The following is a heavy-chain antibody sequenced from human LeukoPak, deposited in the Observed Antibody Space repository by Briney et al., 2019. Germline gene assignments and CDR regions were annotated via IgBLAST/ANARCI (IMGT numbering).Heavy chain of an antibody. CDR2: MYHSGST. V-gene: IGHV4-38-2*01. CDR1: GYSISSGYY. CDR3: ARVIEHRNWCFDL. J-gene: IGHJ2*01. Sequence: PSETLSLTCGVSGYSISSGYYWGWIRQPPGKGLEWIGSMYHSGSTFYNPSLKSRVTISVDTSKNQFSLKLSSVTAADTAVYYCARVIEHRNWCFDLWGRGTLVTVSS. D-gene: IGHD2-21*01.